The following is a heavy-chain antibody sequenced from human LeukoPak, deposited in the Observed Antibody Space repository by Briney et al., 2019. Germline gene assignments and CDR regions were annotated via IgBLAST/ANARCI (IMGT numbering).Heavy chain of an antibody. V-gene: IGHV3-30*04. J-gene: IGHJ4*02. CDR3: ARDPYGSGSYLPLDY. Sequence: GGSLRLSCAASGFTFSSYAMHWVRQAPGKGLEWVAVISYDGSNKYYADSVKGRFTISRDNSKNTLYLQMNSLRAEDTAVYYCARDPYGSGSYLPLDYWGQGTLVTVSS. CDR2: ISYDGSNK. CDR1: GFTFSSYA. D-gene: IGHD3-10*01.